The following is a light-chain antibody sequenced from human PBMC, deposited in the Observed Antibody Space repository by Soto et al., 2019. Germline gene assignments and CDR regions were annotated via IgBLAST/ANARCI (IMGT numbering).Light chain of an antibody. Sequence: EIVMTQSPATLSVSPGERATLSCRASQSINSNLTWYQQKPGQAPRLLIYGASSRATGIPDRFSGSGSGTEFTLTITRLEPEDSAVYFCQQYTGPPTTFGQGTRLEIK. CDR3: QQYTGPPTT. CDR1: QSINSN. CDR2: GAS. J-gene: IGKJ5*01. V-gene: IGKV3D-15*01.